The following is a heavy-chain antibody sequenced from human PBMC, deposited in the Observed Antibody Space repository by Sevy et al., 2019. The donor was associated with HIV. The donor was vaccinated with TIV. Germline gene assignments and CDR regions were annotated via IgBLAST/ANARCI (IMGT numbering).Heavy chain of an antibody. CDR3: FGATN. V-gene: IGHV3-7*03. CDR1: GLTFSNYW. D-gene: IGHD3-16*01. J-gene: IGHJ4*02. Sequence: GGSLRLSCTDSGLTFSNYWMNWVRQAPGKGLEWVASIKKDGSQKDYVDSVKGRFIISRDNAKSSVYLQMNSLRDEDAAVYYCFGATNWGQGTLVTVSS. CDR2: IKKDGSQK.